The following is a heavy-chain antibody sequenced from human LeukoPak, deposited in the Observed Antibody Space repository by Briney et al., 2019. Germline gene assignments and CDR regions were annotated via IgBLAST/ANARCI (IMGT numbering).Heavy chain of an antibody. CDR1: GGTISSTSYY. V-gene: IGHV4-39*01. CDR2: IYYSGST. CDR3: ARRDGTTDY. D-gene: IGHD4-11*01. Sequence: PSETLSLTCTVSGGTISSTSYYWGWIRQPPGKGLEWIGSIYYSGSTYYNPSLKSRITISVDTSKNQFSLKLSSVTAADTAVYYCARRDGTTDYWGQGTLVSVSS. J-gene: IGHJ4*02.